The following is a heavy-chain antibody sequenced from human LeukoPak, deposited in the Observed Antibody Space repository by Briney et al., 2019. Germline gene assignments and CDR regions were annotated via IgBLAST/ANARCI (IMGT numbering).Heavy chain of an antibody. D-gene: IGHD4-17*01. Sequence: SETLSLTCTVSGGSISSSSYYWGWIRQPPGKGLEWIGSIYYSGSTYYNPSLKSRVTMSVDTSKNQFSLKLSSVTAADTAVYYCARTTVTKFRQTPLDYWGQGTLVTVTS. CDR3: ARTTVTKFRQTPLDY. J-gene: IGHJ4*02. CDR2: IYYSGST. V-gene: IGHV4-39*01. CDR1: GGSISSSSYY.